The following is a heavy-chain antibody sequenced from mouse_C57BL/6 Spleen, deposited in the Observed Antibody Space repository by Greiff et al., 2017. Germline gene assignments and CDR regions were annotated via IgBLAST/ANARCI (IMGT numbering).Heavy chain of an antibody. Sequence: VQLQQSGPELVKPGASVKISCKASGYSFTDYNMNWVKQSNGKSLEWIGVINPNYGTTSYNQKFKGKATLTVDQSSSTAYMQLNSLTSEDSAVYYCASNYYGSRERTWFAYWGQGTLVTVSA. V-gene: IGHV1-39*01. CDR2: INPNYGTT. J-gene: IGHJ3*01. CDR3: ASNYYGSRERTWFAY. CDR1: GYSFTDYN. D-gene: IGHD1-1*01.